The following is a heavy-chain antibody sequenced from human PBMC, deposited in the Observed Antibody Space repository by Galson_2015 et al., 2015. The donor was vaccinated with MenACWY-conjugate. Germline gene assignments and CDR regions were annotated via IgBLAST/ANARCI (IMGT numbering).Heavy chain of an antibody. Sequence: SVKVSCKASGYTFTGFYLHWVRQAPGQGLEWMGRLTPHSGGAEYAQKFQGRVTLSRDMSINTAYMELSSLRFDDTAIYYCARGYAGGHMDVWGQGTPVTVSS. CDR1: GYTFTGFY. D-gene: IGHD2-2*01. J-gene: IGHJ6*02. CDR3: ARGYAGGHMDV. CDR2: LTPHSGGA. V-gene: IGHV1-2*06.